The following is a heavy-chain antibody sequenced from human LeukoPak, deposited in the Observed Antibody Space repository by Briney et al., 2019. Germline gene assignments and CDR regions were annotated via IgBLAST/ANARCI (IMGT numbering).Heavy chain of an antibody. CDR2: FDSEDGET. CDR1: GYTLTELS. D-gene: IGHD4-23*01. Sequence: ASVKVSCKVSGYTLTELSMHWVRQAPGKGLEWMGGFDSEDGETIYAQKFQGRVTMTEDTSTDTAYMELSSLRSEDTAVYYCATAKQDYGGNSNAFDIWGQGTMVTVSS. J-gene: IGHJ3*02. CDR3: ATAKQDYGGNSNAFDI. V-gene: IGHV1-24*01.